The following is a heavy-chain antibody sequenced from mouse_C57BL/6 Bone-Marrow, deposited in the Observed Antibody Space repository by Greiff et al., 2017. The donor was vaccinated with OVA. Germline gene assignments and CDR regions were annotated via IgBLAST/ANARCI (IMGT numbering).Heavy chain of an antibody. J-gene: IGHJ2*01. Sequence: EVKLMESGGDLVKPGGSLKLSRAASGFTFSSYGMSWVRQTPDKRLEWVATISSGGSYTYYPDSVKGRFTISRDNAKNTLYLQMSSLKSEDTAMYYCAGVTTDYWGQGTTLTVSS. CDR2: ISSGGSYT. CDR1: GFTFSSYG. CDR3: AGVTTDY. V-gene: IGHV5-6*01. D-gene: IGHD2-3*01.